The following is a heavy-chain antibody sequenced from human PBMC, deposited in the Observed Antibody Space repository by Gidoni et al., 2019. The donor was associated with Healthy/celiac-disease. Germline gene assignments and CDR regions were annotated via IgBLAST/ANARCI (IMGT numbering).Heavy chain of an antibody. CDR2: INPNSGGT. J-gene: IGHJ4*02. CDR3: ARVGLYDLDTLFDY. V-gene: IGHV1-2*04. D-gene: IGHD5-12*01. Sequence: CTASGYTFTGYYMHWVRQAPGQGLEWMGWINPNSGGTNYAQKFQGWVTMTRDTSISTAYMELSRLRSDDTAVYYCARVGLYDLDTLFDYWGQGTLVTVSS. CDR1: GYTFTGYY.